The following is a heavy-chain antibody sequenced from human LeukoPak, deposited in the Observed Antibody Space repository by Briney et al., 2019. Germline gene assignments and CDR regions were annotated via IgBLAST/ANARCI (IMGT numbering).Heavy chain of an antibody. J-gene: IGHJ4*02. V-gene: IGHV3-74*01. D-gene: IGHD5/OR15-5a*01. CDR3: ARDGHYTIYELRFDY. Sequence: GGSLRLSCAASGFNFASHWMHWVRQTPGKGLVWVSRINSGGSGTSYADSVEGRFTISRDNAKNTLYLQMNSLRAEDTAVYYCARDGHYTIYELRFDYWGQGALVTVSS. CDR2: INSGGSGT. CDR1: GFNFASHW.